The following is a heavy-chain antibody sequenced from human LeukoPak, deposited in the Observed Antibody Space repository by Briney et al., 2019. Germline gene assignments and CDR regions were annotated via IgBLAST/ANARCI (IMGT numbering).Heavy chain of an antibody. V-gene: IGHV3-74*01. J-gene: IGHJ4*02. Sequence: GGSLSLSCAASGFRFSYSWMYWVRQGPGKGPVWVSRMKTDGSTIEYADSVKGRFTISRDNAKNTLFLQMSSLRVEDTAVYYCARGADHGGSYYPDWGQGTRVTVSS. CDR2: MKTDGSTI. CDR1: GFRFSYSW. D-gene: IGHD3-10*01. CDR3: ARGADHGGSYYPD.